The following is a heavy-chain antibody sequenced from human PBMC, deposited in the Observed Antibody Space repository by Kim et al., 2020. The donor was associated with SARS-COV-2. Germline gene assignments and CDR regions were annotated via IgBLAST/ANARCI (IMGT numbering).Heavy chain of an antibody. Sequence: ASVKVSCKASGYTFSNYGISWVRLAPGQGLEWMGWISGSNGATKYAQKFQGRVTMTTDTSADTAYMELRSPRSDDTALYYCARAHYSTNSPFFYWGQGTLVTVSS. CDR3: ARAHYSTNSPFFY. CDR2: ISGSNGAT. J-gene: IGHJ4*02. D-gene: IGHD2-8*01. V-gene: IGHV1-18*01. CDR1: GYTFSNYG.